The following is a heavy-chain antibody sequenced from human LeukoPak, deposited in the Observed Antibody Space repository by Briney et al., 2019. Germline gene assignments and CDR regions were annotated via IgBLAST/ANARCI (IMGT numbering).Heavy chain of an antibody. CDR1: GGSFSSYS. D-gene: IGHD3-22*01. J-gene: IGHJ6*03. V-gene: IGHV4-59*01. CDR2: IYYSGST. Sequence: SETLSLTCTVSGGSFSSYSWGWIRRPPGKGLEWIGNIYYSGSTNYNPSLKSRVTISVDTSKNQFSLKLSSVTAADTAVYYCTRGSIAYYYMDVWGKGTTVTISS. CDR3: TRGSIAYYYMDV.